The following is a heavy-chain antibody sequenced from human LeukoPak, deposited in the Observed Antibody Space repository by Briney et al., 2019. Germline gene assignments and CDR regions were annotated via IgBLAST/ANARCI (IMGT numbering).Heavy chain of an antibody. CDR3: ARDLDSGVFDY. CDR2: IYYSGST. D-gene: IGHD5-12*01. CDR1: GVSITSYY. J-gene: IGHJ4*02. Sequence: SETLSLTCTVPGVSITSYYWSWIRQPPGKGLEWIGYIYYSGSTNYNPSLKSRVTISVDTSKNQFSLKLSSVTAADTAVYYCARDLDSGVFDYWGQGSLVTVSS. V-gene: IGHV4-59*01.